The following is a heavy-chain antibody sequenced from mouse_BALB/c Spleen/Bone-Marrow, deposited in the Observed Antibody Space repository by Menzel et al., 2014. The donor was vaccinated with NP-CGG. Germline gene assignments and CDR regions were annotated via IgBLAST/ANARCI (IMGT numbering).Heavy chain of an antibody. J-gene: IGHJ2*01. CDR1: GYAFTNYW. CDR2: IYPGSGNT. Sequence: QVQLKQSGTELVRPGTSVEISCKASGYAFTNYWLGWVKQRPGHGLEWIGDIYPGSGNTYYNEKFKGKVTLTADKSSSTAYMQLSGLTSEDSAVYFCTRRRSLDDWGQGTTLTVSS. CDR3: TRRRSLDD. V-gene: IGHV1-63*01.